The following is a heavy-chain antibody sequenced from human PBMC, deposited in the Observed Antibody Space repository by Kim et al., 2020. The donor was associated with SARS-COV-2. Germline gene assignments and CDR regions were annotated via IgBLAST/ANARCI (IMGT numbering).Heavy chain of an antibody. CDR3: ARDYSPPEIGYCSSTSCYNYYYYGMDV. V-gene: IGHV1-69*06. J-gene: IGHJ6*02. CDR2: IIPIFGTA. Sequence: SVKVSCKASGGTFSSYAISWVRQAPGQGLEWMGGIIPIFGTANYAQKFQGRVTITADKSTSTAYMELSSLRSEDTAVYYCARDYSPPEIGYCSSTSCYNYYYYGMDVWGQGTTVTVSS. CDR1: GGTFSSYA. D-gene: IGHD2-2*01.